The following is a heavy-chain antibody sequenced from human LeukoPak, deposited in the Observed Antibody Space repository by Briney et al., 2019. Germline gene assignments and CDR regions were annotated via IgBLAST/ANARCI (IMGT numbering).Heavy chain of an antibody. V-gene: IGHV3-66*01. CDR2: IYSGGST. D-gene: IGHD1-26*01. CDR1: GFTVSSNY. CDR3: ARDRSYYGNLDAFDI. Sequence: GGSLRLSCAASGFTVSSNYMSWVRQAPGKGLEWVSVIYSGGSTYYADSVKGRFTISRDNSKNTLYLQMNSLRAEDTAVYYCARDRSYYGNLDAFDIWGQGTMVTVSS. J-gene: IGHJ3*02.